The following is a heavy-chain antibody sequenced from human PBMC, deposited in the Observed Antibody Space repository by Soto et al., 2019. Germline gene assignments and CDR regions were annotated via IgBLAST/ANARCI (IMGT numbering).Heavy chain of an antibody. CDR3: ASTGMVYARHYFDY. CDR1: GGSISSYY. Sequence: SETLSLTCTVSGGSISSYYWGWIRQPPGKGLEWIGYIYYSGSTNYDPSLKSRVTISVDTSKNQFSLKLSSVTAADTAVYYCASTGMVYARHYFDYWGQGTLVTVSS. J-gene: IGHJ4*02. CDR2: IYYSGST. D-gene: IGHD2-8*01. V-gene: IGHV4-59*01.